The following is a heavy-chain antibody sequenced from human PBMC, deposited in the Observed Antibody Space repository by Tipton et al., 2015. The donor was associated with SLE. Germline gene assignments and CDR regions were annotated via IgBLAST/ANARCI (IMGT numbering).Heavy chain of an antibody. J-gene: IGHJ4*02. CDR3: ALGFAAN. Sequence: SLRLSCAASGFTFSSYEMSWVRQAPGKGREWVSIISSSGSSTQYADSVKGRFTISRDNAKNSLLLQMNSLRVEDTAAYYCALGFAANWGQGTLVTVSS. V-gene: IGHV3-48*03. CDR2: ISSSGSST. D-gene: IGHD3-16*01. CDR1: GFTFSSYE.